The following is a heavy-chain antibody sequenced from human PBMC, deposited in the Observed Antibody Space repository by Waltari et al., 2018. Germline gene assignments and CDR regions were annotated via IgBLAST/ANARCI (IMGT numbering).Heavy chain of an antibody. CDR2: IYHSGST. J-gene: IGHJ3*02. CDR3: ARDRYSNDDAFDI. D-gene: IGHD4-4*01. V-gene: IGHV4-38-2*02. CDR1: GYSISSGYY. Sequence: QVQLQESGPGLVKPSETLSLTCTVSGYSISSGYYWGWIRQPPGKGLEWIGSIYHSGSTYYNPSLKSRVTISVDTSKNQFSLKLSSVTAADTAVYYCARDRYSNDDAFDIWGQGTMVTVSS.